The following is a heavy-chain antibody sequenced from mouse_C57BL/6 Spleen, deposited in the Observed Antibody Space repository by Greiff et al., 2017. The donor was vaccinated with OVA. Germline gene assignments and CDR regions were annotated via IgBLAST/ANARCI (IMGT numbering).Heavy chain of an antibody. J-gene: IGHJ2*01. Sequence: EVKVVESGGGLVKPGGSLKLSCAASGFTFSSYAMSWVRQTPEKRLEWVATISDGGSYTYYPDNVKGRFTISRDNAKNNLYLQMSHLKSEDTAMYYWARDDYGSRGVLDYWGQGTTLTVSS. V-gene: IGHV5-4*01. CDR3: ARDDYGSRGVLDY. D-gene: IGHD1-1*01. CDR2: ISDGGSYT. CDR1: GFTFSSYA.